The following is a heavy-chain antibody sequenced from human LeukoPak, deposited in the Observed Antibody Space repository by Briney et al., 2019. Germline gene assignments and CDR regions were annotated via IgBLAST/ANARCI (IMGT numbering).Heavy chain of an antibody. Sequence: PSQTLSLTCTVSGGSISSGDYYWSWIRQPPGKGLEWIGYIYYSGSTYYNPSLKSRVTISVDTSKNQFSLKLSSVTAADTAVYYCARAGMIVGRGFFDYWGQGTLVTVSS. CDR1: GGSISSGDYY. CDR2: IYYSGST. J-gene: IGHJ4*02. CDR3: ARAGMIVGRGFFDY. V-gene: IGHV4-30-4*01. D-gene: IGHD3-22*01.